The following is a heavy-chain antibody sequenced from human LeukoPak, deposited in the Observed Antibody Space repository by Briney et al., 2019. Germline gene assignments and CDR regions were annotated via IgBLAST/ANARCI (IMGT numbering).Heavy chain of an antibody. CDR1: GFTFHNNG. CDR2: ISGSSRST. V-gene: IGHV3-23*01. J-gene: IGHJ5*02. CDR3: AKGSYYDILTGYYR. D-gene: IGHD3-9*01. Sequence: QPGGSLRLSCAASGFTFHNNGMSWVRQAPGKGLEWVSTISGSSRSTYHAESVKGRFTISRDNSKNTLFLQMNSLRAEDTAVYYCAKGSYYDILTGYYRWGQGTLVTVSS.